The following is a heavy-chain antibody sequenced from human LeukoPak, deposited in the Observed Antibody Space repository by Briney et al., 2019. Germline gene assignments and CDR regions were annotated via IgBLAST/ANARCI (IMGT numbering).Heavy chain of an antibody. CDR2: IYHSGST. CDR3: AKLHYGSGSYNVGGFDI. J-gene: IGHJ3*02. CDR1: GYSISSGYY. Sequence: SETLSLTCTVSGYSISSGYYWGWIRQPPGKGLEWIGSIYHSGSTYHNPSLKSRVTISVDTSKNQFSLKLSSVTAADTAVYYCAKLHYGSGSYNVGGFDIWGQGTMVTVSS. D-gene: IGHD3-10*01. V-gene: IGHV4-38-2*02.